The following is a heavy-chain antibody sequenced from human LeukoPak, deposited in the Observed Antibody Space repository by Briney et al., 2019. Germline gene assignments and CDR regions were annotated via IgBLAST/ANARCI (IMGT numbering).Heavy chain of an antibody. J-gene: IGHJ3*02. CDR3: ARDGFNDRSGDNDGFDM. CDR1: GLTISSSG. Sequence: PGGSLRLSCAASGLTISSSGMSWVRQAPGKGLEWVSAISGSGDRTHYADSVRGRFTISRDTYEDTLYLQMNSLRADDTAVYYCARDGFNDRSGDNDGFDMWGQGTMVTVSS. D-gene: IGHD1-1*01. V-gene: IGHV3-23*01. CDR2: ISGSGDRT.